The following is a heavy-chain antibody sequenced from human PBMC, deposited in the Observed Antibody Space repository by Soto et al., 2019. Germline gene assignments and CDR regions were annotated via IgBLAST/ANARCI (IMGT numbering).Heavy chain of an antibody. Sequence: DVRLLESGGGLVQPGGSLRLSCAASGFTFSSYSMSWVRQAPGKGLEWVSTIGTSASTYYGDSVRGRFTISRDNSRNTLYLQMNSLRAEDTAGYYCADLSRYCTSSNCDWGQGTLVTVSS. D-gene: IGHD2-2*01. V-gene: IGHV3-23*01. CDR3: ADLSRYCTSSNCD. J-gene: IGHJ4*02. CDR1: GFTFSSYS. CDR2: IGTSAST.